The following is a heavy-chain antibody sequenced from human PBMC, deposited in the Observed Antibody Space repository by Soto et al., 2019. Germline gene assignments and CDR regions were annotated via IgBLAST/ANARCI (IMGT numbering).Heavy chain of an antibody. V-gene: IGHV3-30*04. J-gene: IGHJ4*02. CDR3: AREGYWGSNDY. CDR2: ISYDGSNK. D-gene: IGHD7-27*01. CDR1: GFTFSSYA. Sequence: GGSLRLSCAASGFTFSSYAMHWVRQAPGKGLEWVAVISYDGSNKYYADSVKGRFTISRDNSKNTLYLQMNSLRAEDTAVYYCAREGYWGSNDYWGQGTLVTVSS.